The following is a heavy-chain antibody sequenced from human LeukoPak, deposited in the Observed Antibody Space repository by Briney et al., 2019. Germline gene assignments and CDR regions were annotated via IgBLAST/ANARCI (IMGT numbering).Heavy chain of an antibody. D-gene: IGHD6-19*01. J-gene: IGHJ5*02. CDR3: ARAEYSGGWYSNRVNWFDP. CDR2: IYPGDSGST. Sequence: HGESLKISCKGSGYSFISYWIGWVRQMPGKGLEWMGIIYPGDSGSTRYSPSFQGQVTISADKSISTAYLQWSSLKASDTAMYYCARAEYSGGWYSNRVNWFDPWGQGTLVTVSS. CDR1: GYSFISYW. V-gene: IGHV5-51*01.